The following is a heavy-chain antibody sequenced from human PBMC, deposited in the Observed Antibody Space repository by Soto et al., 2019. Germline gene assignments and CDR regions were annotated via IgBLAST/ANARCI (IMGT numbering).Heavy chain of an antibody. D-gene: IGHD3-16*01. Sequence: QVQLQESGPGLVKRSDSGGSISSYSWSWIRQPPGKGLEWIGYPYYSGSTNYNPSLKSRVTISVDTSKNQSSLKLSSVTATDTAVYYSACHYAGNFDYWGQGTLVTVSS. CDR3: ACHYAGNFDY. J-gene: IGHJ4*02. V-gene: IGHV4-59*01. CDR1: GGSISSYS. CDR2: PYYSGST.